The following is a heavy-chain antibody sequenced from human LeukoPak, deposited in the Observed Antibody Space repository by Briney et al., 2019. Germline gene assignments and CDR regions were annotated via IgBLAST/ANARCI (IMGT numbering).Heavy chain of an antibody. CDR1: GGSFSGYY. V-gene: IGHV4-34*01. D-gene: IGHD3-9*01. Sequence: PSETLSLTCAVYGGSFSGYYWSWIRQPPGKGLEWIGEINHSGSTNYNPSLKSRGTISVDTSQNQFSLKLSSVTAAETDVYYCARDGVLRNFDWYRAWFDPWGQETLVTVSS. CDR2: INHSGST. J-gene: IGHJ5*02. CDR3: ARDGVLRNFDWYRAWFDP.